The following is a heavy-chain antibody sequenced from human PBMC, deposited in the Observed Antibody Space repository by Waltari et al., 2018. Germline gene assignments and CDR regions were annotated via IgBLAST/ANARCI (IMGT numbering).Heavy chain of an antibody. V-gene: IGHV1-69*01. D-gene: IGHD5-12*01. CDR3: AREYGGYANGATHGWFDP. CDR2: IIPIFGTA. J-gene: IGHJ5*02. CDR1: GGTFSSYA. Sequence: QVQLVQSGAEVKKPGSSVKVSCKASGGTFSSYAISWVRQAPGQGLEWMGGIIPIFGTANYAQKFQGRVTITADESTSTAYMELSSLRSEDTAVYYCAREYGGYANGATHGWFDPWGQGTLVTVSS.